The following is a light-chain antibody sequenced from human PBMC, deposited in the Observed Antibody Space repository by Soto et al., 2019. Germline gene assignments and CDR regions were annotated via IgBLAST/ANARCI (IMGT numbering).Light chain of an antibody. J-gene: IGKJ4*01. Sequence: IQMTQSPSSVSASVGDRVTIRCRASEGISTWLAWYQQRPGKVPKLLIYVASSLQSGVPSRFSASGSGTDFTLTISSLQPEDFATYYCQQVHIFPLTFGGGTKVDIK. CDR1: EGISTW. CDR2: VAS. V-gene: IGKV1-12*01. CDR3: QQVHIFPLT.